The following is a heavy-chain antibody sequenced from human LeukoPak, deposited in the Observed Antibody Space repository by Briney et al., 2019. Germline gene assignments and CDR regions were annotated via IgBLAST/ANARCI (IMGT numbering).Heavy chain of an antibody. CDR3: ARDSATVVLDAFDI. J-gene: IGHJ3*02. V-gene: IGHV1-2*02. D-gene: IGHD4-23*01. CDR2: INPNSGGT. Sequence: ASVKVSCKASGYAFTGYYMHWVRQAPGQGLEWMGWINPNSGGTNYAQKFQGRVTMTRDTSISTAYMELSRLRSDDTAVYYCARDSATVVLDAFDIWGQGTTVTVSS. CDR1: GYAFTGYY.